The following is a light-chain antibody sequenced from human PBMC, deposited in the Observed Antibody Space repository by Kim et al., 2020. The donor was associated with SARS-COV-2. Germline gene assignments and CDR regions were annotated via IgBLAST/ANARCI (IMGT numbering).Light chain of an antibody. J-gene: IGLJ3*02. V-gene: IGLV3-25*03. CDR1: VLAKEY. Sequence: SYELTQPPSVSVSPGQTATITCSGDVLAKEYAYWYQQKPGQAPVLVIYTDTERPSGIPERFSGSTSGTTITLTISGVQAEDEADYYCQSADSSANYWVFGGGTQLTVL. CDR2: TDT. CDR3: QSADSSANYWV.